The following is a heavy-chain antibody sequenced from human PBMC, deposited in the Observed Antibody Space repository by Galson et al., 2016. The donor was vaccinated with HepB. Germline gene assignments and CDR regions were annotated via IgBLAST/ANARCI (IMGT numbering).Heavy chain of an antibody. CDR1: GFTFNAHW. D-gene: IGHD3-10*01. CDR3: SREMTGSYFD. Sequence: SLRLSCAASGFTFNAHWTNWVRQAPGKGLEWVANIRGGGIVSYYAESVRGRFTISRDNAKNSLYLQMNGLRVDETAVYYCSREMTGSYFDWGQGTLVTVSS. CDR2: IRGGGIVS. J-gene: IGHJ4*02. V-gene: IGHV3-7*01.